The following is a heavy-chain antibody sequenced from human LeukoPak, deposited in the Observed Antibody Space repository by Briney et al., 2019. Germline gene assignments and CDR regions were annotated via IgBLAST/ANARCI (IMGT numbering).Heavy chain of an antibody. J-gene: IGHJ4*02. CDR1: GYTFSTYW. CDR2: INSDGSST. CDR3: AKDVGGSYGYYFDY. Sequence: GGSLRLSCAASGYTFSTYWMHWVRQAPGKGLVWVSRINSDGSSTSYADSVKGRFTISRDNAKNTLYLRMNSLRAEDTAVYYCAKDVGGSYGYYFDYWGQGTLVTVSS. D-gene: IGHD1-26*01. V-gene: IGHV3-74*01.